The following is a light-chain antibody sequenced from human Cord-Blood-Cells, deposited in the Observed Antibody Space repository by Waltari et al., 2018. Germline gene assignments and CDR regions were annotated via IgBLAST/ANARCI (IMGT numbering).Light chain of an antibody. CDR1: QSALYSSNNKNY. V-gene: IGKV4-1*01. Sequence: DIVMTQSPDSLAASLGERATINCKPSQSALYSSNNKNYLAWYQQKPGQPPKLLIYWASTRESGVHDRFSGSGSGTDFTLTISSLQAEDVAVYYCQQYYSTMYSFGQGTKLEIK. J-gene: IGKJ2*03. CDR2: WAS. CDR3: QQYYSTMYS.